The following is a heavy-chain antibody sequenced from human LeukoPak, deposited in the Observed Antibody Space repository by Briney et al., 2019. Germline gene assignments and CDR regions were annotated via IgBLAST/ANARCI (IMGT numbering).Heavy chain of an antibody. V-gene: IGHV3-7*05. Sequence: TGGSLRLSCAASGFTFSSHWMSWVRQAPGKGLEWVANIKQDGSEKYYVDSVKGRFTISRDNAKNSLYLQMNSLRAEDTAVYYCARDWDYWGQGTLVTVSS. CDR1: GFTFSSHW. J-gene: IGHJ4*02. CDR2: IKQDGSEK. CDR3: ARDWDY.